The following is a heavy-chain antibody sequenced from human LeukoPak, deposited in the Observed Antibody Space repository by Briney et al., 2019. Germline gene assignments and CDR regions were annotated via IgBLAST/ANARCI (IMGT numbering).Heavy chain of an antibody. J-gene: IGHJ6*02. CDR1: GGSFSGYY. V-gene: IGHV4-34*01. CDR3: ARDIVVVPAARWRTDYGMDV. Sequence: SETLSLTCAVYGGSFSGYYWSWIRQPPGKGLEGIGEINHSGSTNYNPSLKSRVTISVDTSKNQFSLKLSSVTAADTAVYYCARDIVVVPAARWRTDYGMDVWGQGTTVTVSS. D-gene: IGHD2-2*01. CDR2: INHSGST.